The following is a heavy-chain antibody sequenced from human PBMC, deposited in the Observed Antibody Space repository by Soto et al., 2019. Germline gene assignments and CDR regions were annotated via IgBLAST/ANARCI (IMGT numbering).Heavy chain of an antibody. CDR3: ARSPGFAPTEALIPYDY. D-gene: IGHD2-21*01. V-gene: IGHV5-10-1*03. J-gene: IGHJ4*02. Sequence: EVQLVQSGAEVKKPGESLRISCKGSGYSFTSYWISWVRQMPGKGLEWMGRIDPSDSYTNYSPSFQGHVTISADKSISTAYLQWSSLKASDTAMYYCARSPGFAPTEALIPYDYWGQGTLVTVSS. CDR2: IDPSDSYT. CDR1: GYSFTSYW.